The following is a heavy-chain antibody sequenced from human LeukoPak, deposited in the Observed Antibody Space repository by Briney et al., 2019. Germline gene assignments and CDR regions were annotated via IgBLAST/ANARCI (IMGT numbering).Heavy chain of an antibody. CDR3: ARAEEQLVSPEFDY. CDR2: INPNSGGT. CDR1: GYTFTGYY. V-gene: IGHV1-2*02. D-gene: IGHD6-6*01. Sequence: ASVKVSCKASGYTFTGYYMHWVRQAPGQGLEWMGWINPNSGGTNYAQKFQGRVTMTGDTSISTAYMELSRLRSDDTAVYYCARAEEQLVSPEFDYWGQGTLVTVSS. J-gene: IGHJ4*02.